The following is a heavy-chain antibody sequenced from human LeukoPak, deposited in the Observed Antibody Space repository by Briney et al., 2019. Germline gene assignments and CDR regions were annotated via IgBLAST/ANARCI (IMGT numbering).Heavy chain of an antibody. CDR1: GGSISSSSYY. J-gene: IGHJ5*02. V-gene: IGHV4-39*07. D-gene: IGHD4-17*01. CDR2: IYYSGST. Sequence: SETLSLTCTVSGGSISSSSYYWGWIRQPPGKGLEWIGSIYYSGSTYYNPSLKSRVTISVDTSKNQFSLKLSSVTAADTAVYYCAREVVDYGDLTNYGWVSWGQGTLVTVSS. CDR3: AREVVDYGDLTNYGWVS.